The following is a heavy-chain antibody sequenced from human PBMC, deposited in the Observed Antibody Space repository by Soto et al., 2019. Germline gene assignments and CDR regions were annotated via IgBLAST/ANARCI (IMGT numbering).Heavy chain of an antibody. CDR1: GGTFSSYA. CDR2: IIPIFGTA. D-gene: IGHD3-22*01. CDR3: ATGGYYYDSSGYYPNYGMDV. V-gene: IGHV1-69*12. J-gene: IGHJ6*02. Sequence: QVQLVQSGAEVKKPGSSVKVSCKASGGTFSSYAINWVRQAPGQGLEWMGGIIPIFGTANYAQKFQGRVTITADEATSTAYMELSSLRSEDTAVYYCATGGYYYDSSGYYPNYGMDVWGQGTTVTVSS.